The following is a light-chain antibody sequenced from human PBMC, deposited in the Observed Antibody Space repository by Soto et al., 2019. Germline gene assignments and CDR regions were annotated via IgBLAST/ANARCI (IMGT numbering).Light chain of an antibody. Sequence: EIVMTQSPATLYMSPEERATLSCRASQSISSNLAWYQQKPGQAPRLLVYGAYTRATGIPARFSGSVSGTDFTLTISSLQSEDFAIYYCKPYNNWPPLYSFGQGTKLENK. CDR1: QSISSN. J-gene: IGKJ2*01. V-gene: IGKV3-15*01. CDR2: GAY. CDR3: KPYNNWPPLYS.